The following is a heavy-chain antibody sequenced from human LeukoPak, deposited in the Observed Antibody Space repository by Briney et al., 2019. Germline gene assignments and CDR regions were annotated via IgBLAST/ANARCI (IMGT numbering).Heavy chain of an antibody. Sequence: SETLSLTCTVSGGSISSGGYYWNWVRQHPGMDLDWIGYIYYTGSTYYNPSLNSRVTISVDTSKNQLSLKLSSVTAADTAVYYCVRCHGSGTTPLNWGQGTLVTVSS. CDR1: GGSISSGGYY. CDR2: IYYTGST. CDR3: VRCHGSGTTPLN. V-gene: IGHV4-31*03. D-gene: IGHD3-10*01. J-gene: IGHJ4*02.